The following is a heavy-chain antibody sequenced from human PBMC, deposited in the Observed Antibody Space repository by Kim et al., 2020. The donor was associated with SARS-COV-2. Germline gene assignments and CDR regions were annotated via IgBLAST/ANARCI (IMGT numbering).Heavy chain of an antibody. Sequence: YSPSLQSRVTLSEKSSKNQSSLKVSSVTAADTAVYYCGSCLSGDKDAFDIWGQGTMVTVSS. V-gene: IGHV4-31*02. J-gene: IGHJ3*02. D-gene: IGHD3-9*01. CDR3: GSCLSGDKDAFDI.